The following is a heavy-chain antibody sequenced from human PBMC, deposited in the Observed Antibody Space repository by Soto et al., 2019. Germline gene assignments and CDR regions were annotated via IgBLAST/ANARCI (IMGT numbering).Heavy chain of an antibody. CDR3: ATVHPHFYDRVPFDP. D-gene: IGHD3-22*01. J-gene: IGHJ5*02. V-gene: IGHV1-24*01. CDR1: GYTLTELS. CDR2: FDPEDGET. Sequence: QVQLVQSGAEVKKPGASVKVSCKVSGYTLTELSMHWVRQAPGKGLEWMGGFDPEDGETIYAQKFQGRVTMTEDTSXXTAYMELSSLRSEDTAVYYCATVHPHFYDRVPFDPWGQGTLVTVSS.